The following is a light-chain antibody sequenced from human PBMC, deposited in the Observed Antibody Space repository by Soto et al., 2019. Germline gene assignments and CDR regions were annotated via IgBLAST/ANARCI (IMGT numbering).Light chain of an antibody. Sequence: EVVMTQSPATLSLSPGERATLSCRASQSVSNNLAWYQQKPGQAPRLLIYGASTRATGIPARFSGSGSGTEFTLTISSLQSEDFAVYYCHQYNNWPPATFGGGTKVEIK. CDR3: HQYNNWPPAT. J-gene: IGKJ4*01. CDR1: QSVSNN. CDR2: GAS. V-gene: IGKV3-15*01.